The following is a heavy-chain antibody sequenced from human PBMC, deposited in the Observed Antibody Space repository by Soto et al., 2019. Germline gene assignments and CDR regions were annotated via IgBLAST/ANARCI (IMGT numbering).Heavy chain of an antibody. J-gene: IGHJ5*02. V-gene: IGHV3-48*03. CDR1: GFTFSNYE. CDR2: ISSSGKTI. CDR3: AKDLIRMT. Sequence: GGSLRLSCAASGFTFSNYEMNWVRQAPGKGLEWISYISSSGKTISYADSVKGRFTISRDNAKSTLYLQMNSLRAEDTAVYYCAKDLIRMTWGQGTLVTVSS. D-gene: IGHD2-8*01.